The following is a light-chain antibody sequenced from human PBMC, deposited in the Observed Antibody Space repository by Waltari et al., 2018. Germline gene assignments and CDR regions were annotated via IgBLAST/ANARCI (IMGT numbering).Light chain of an antibody. CDR2: KDS. J-gene: IGLJ3*02. CDR3: YSEADNHRV. Sequence: SYELTQPSSVSVSPGQTARITCSGDVLAKKYARWFRQKPDQAPVLVFYKDSERPSGIPERFSGSSSGTTVTLTISGAQVEDEADYYCYSEADNHRVFGGGTQLSVL. CDR1: VLAKKY. V-gene: IGLV3-27*01.